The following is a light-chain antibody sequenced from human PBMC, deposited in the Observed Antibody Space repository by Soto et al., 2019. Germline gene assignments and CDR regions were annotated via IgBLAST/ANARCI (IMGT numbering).Light chain of an antibody. Sequence: EIVMTQSPATLSVSPGERATLSCRASQSVSSNLAWYQQKPGQAPRLLIYGASTRATGIPARFSGSGCGTDFTLTISSLQSEDFAVDYCQQYNNWPPYTFGQGTKLESK. CDR3: QQYNNWPPYT. CDR2: GAS. J-gene: IGKJ2*01. CDR1: QSVSSN. V-gene: IGKV3-15*01.